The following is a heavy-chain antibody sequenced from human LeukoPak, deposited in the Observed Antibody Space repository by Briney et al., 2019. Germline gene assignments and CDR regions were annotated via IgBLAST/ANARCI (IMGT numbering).Heavy chain of an antibody. CDR3: ANDRGSSGWYGY. J-gene: IGHJ4*02. Sequence: PGGSLRLSCAASGFTFSSYAMSWVRQAPGKGLEWVSAISGSGGSTYYADSVKGRFTISRDNSKNTLYLQMNSLRAEDTAVYYCANDRGSSGWYGYWGQGTLVTVSS. CDR2: ISGSGGST. V-gene: IGHV3-23*01. D-gene: IGHD6-19*01. CDR1: GFTFSSYA.